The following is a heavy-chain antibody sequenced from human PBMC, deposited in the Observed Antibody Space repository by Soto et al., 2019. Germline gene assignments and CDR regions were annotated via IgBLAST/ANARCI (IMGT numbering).Heavy chain of an antibody. D-gene: IGHD3-22*01. CDR1: GFTFSNAW. CDR2: IKSKTDGGTT. J-gene: IGHJ4*02. CDR3: TTVALGYYDSSGYWYYFDY. V-gene: IGHV3-15*01. Sequence: GGSLRLSCAASGFTFSNAWMSWVRQAPGKGLEWVGRIKSKTDGGTTDYAAPVKGRFTISRDDSKNTLYLQMNSLKTEDTAVYYCTTVALGYYDSSGYWYYFDYWGQGTLVTVSS.